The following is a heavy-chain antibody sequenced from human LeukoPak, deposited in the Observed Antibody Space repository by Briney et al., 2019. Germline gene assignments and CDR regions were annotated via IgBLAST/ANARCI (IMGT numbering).Heavy chain of an antibody. CDR2: IKQDGSEK. Sequence: PGGSLRLSCAPSGFTFSSYWMSGVRRAPGKGLEWVANIKQDGSEKYYVDSVKGRFTISRDNAKNSLYLQMNSLRAEDTAVYYCARDPEWHDILTGYYGYWGQGTLVSVSS. V-gene: IGHV3-7*01. J-gene: IGHJ4*02. CDR1: GFTFSSYW. CDR3: ARDPEWHDILTGYYGY. D-gene: IGHD3-9*01.